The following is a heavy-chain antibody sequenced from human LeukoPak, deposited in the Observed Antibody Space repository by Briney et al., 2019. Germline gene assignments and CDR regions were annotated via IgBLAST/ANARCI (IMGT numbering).Heavy chain of an antibody. CDR3: ARVAEAAAFDY. J-gene: IGHJ4*02. CDR2: ISSNSRYT. V-gene: IGHV3-21*01. D-gene: IGHD6-13*01. Sequence: GGSLRLSCAASGFTFSSYSMNWVRQAPGKGLEWVSSISSNSRYTYYADSVKGRFTISRDDAKSSLYLQMNSLRADDTAVYYCARVAEAAAFDYWGQGTLVTVSS. CDR1: GFTFSSYS.